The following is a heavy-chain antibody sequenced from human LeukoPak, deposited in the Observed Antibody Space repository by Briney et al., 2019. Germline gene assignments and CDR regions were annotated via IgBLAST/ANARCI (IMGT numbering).Heavy chain of an antibody. V-gene: IGHV3-7*01. D-gene: IGHD1-1*01. CDR2: INQDGSEK. J-gene: IGHJ4*02. CDR3: ARGGTFVSDY. Sequence: GGSLRLSCAASGFTFSTFWMSWVRQAPGKGLEWVANINQDGSEKYYVDSMKGRFTVSRDNAKNSLYLQMDSLRAEDTAVYYCARGGTFVSDYWGQGTLVTVSS. CDR1: GFTFSTFW.